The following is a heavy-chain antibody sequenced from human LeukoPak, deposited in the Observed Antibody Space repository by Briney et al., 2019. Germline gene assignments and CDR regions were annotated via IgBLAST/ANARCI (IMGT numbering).Heavy chain of an antibody. CDR2: INSDGSRT. Sequence: GGSLRLSCVASGFTFSTYYMHWVRQAPGKGLVWVSRINSDGSRTRYADSVKGRFTISRDNSKNTLYLQMNSLRAEDTAVYYCAKPANGDYPKYYFDYWGQGTLVTVSS. CDR3: AKPANGDYPKYYFDY. D-gene: IGHD4-17*01. J-gene: IGHJ4*02. CDR1: GFTFSTYY. V-gene: IGHV3-74*01.